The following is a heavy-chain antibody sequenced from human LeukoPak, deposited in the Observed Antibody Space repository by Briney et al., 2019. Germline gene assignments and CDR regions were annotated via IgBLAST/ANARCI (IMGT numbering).Heavy chain of an antibody. CDR3: ARKSSAVAGPFDY. V-gene: IGHV3-13*01. D-gene: IGHD6-19*01. J-gene: IGHJ4*02. CDR2: IDTTGYT. Sequence: GGSLRLSCAASGFTFSSYDMHWVRQPTGKGLEWVSAIDTTGYTFYPGSVKGRFSISRENAKNSLYLQMNSLRAEDTAVYYCARKSSAVAGPFDYWGQGTLVTVSS. CDR1: GFTFSSYD.